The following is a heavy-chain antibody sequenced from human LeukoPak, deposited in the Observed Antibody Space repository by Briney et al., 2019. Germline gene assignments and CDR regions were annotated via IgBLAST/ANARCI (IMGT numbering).Heavy chain of an antibody. CDR3: LRGDRRDY. J-gene: IGHJ4*02. Sequence: GGSLRLSCAASGFTFSSYAMSWARQAPGKGLEWVSSIDSSGGYMFYADSVKGRFIISRDNAKDSLYLQMNSLRVEDTAVYYCLRGDRRDYWGQGTLVTVSS. V-gene: IGHV3-21*06. CDR2: IDSSGGYM. CDR1: GFTFSSYA.